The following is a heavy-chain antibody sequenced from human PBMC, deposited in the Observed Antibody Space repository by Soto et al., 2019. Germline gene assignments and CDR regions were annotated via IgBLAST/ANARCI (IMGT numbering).Heavy chain of an antibody. CDR3: ARVHHSSSWSYNWFDT. Sequence: PSETLSLTCTVSGGSISSYYWSWIRQPPGKGLEWIGYIYYSGSTNYNPSLKSRVTISVDTSKNQFSLKLSSVTAADTAVYYCARVHHSSSWSYNWFDTWGQGTLVTVSS. D-gene: IGHD6-13*01. CDR1: GGSISSYY. CDR2: IYYSGST. V-gene: IGHV4-59*01. J-gene: IGHJ5*02.